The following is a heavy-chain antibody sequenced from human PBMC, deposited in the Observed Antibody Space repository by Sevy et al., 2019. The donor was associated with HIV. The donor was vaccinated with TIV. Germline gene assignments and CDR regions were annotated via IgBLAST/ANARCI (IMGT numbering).Heavy chain of an antibody. CDR2: ISWDGGST. D-gene: IGHD1-26*01. Sequence: GGSLRLSCAASGFTFDDYIMHWVRQAPGKGLEWVSLISWDGGSTYYADSVKGRFTISRDNSKNSLYLQMNSLRTEDTALYYCAKDIGAGGLPLGNFDYWGQGTLVTVSS. CDR1: GFTFDDYI. CDR3: AKDIGAGGLPLGNFDY. V-gene: IGHV3-43*01. J-gene: IGHJ4*02.